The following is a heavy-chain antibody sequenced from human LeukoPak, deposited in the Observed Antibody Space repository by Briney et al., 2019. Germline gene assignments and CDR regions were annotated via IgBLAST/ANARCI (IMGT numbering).Heavy chain of an antibody. J-gene: IGHJ4*02. D-gene: IGHD6-13*01. CDR2: ISSSSSCI. CDR1: GFTFSSYS. CDR3: AKDRRSLAAAGTEYYFDY. V-gene: IGHV3-21*01. Sequence: GGSLRLSCAASGFTFSSYSMNWVRQAPGKGLEWVSSISSSSSCIYYADSVKGRFTISRDNSKNTLYLQMNSLRAEDTAVYYCAKDRRSLAAAGTEYYFDYWGQGTLVTVSS.